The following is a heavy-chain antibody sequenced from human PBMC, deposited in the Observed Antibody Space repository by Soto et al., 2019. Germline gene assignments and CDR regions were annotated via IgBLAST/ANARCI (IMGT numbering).Heavy chain of an antibody. CDR3: ARHTTFNRANFDY. D-gene: IGHD3-16*01. Sequence: TSETLSLTCTVSGGSISSSSYYWGWIRQPPGKGLDWIGSIYYSGSTYYNPSLKSRVTISVDTSKNQFSLKLSSVTAADTAVYYCARHTTFNRANFDYWGQGTLVTVS. J-gene: IGHJ4*02. CDR1: GGSISSSSYY. CDR2: IYYSGST. V-gene: IGHV4-39*01.